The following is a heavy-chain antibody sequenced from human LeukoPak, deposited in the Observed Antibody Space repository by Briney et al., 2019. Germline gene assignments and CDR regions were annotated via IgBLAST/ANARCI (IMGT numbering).Heavy chain of an antibody. V-gene: IGHV4-31*03. D-gene: IGHD3-3*01. J-gene: IGHJ4*02. CDR3: AKDRVLRFLEWVLTVSFDY. CDR1: GGSISSGGYY. CDR2: IYYSGST. Sequence: PSETLSLTCTVSGGSISSGGYYWSWIRQHPGKGLEWVGYIYYSGSTYYNPSLKSRATISVDTSKNQFSLKLSSVTAADTAVYYCAKDRVLRFLEWVLTVSFDYWGQGTLVTVSS.